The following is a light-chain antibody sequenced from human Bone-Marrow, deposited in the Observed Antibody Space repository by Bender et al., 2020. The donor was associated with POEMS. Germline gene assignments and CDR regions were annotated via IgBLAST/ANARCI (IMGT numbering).Light chain of an antibody. J-gene: IGLJ3*02. V-gene: IGLV6-57*02. CDR1: GGNIASHY. CDR3: QSSVGSYHWV. Sequence: NFMLTQPHSVSESPGKTVTISCTGSGGNIASHYVNWYQQRPGYAPTTVIYEDDLRPSGVPDRFSGSVDSSSNSASLTISGLKTEDEADYYCQSSVGSYHWVFGGGTKLTVL. CDR2: EDD.